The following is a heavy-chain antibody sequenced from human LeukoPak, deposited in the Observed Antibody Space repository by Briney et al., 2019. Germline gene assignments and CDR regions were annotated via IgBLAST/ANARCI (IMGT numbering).Heavy chain of an antibody. CDR2: ISGSGGST. Sequence: GGSLRLSCAASGFTFSSYAMSWVRQAPGKGLEWVSAISGSGGSTYYADSVKGRFTISRDNSKNTLYLQMNSLRAEDTAVYYCAKGNWVGYSGYDTHNWFDPWGQGTLVTVSS. D-gene: IGHD5-12*01. CDR1: GFTFSSYA. J-gene: IGHJ5*02. CDR3: AKGNWVGYSGYDTHNWFDP. V-gene: IGHV3-23*01.